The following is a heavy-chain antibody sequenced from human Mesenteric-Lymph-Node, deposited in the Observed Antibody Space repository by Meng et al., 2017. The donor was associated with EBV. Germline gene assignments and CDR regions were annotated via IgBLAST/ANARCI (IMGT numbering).Heavy chain of an antibody. D-gene: IGHD1-26*01. V-gene: IGHV4-4*02. Sequence: QLHARGPGLGGPSMPLFLPLLFSGGSISSSNRWSLVRQSPGKGLEWIGEIYHGGSTNYNPSLKSRVTMSVDKSQNKFSLKLTSVTAADRAIYYCARGEIVRGEWYFDLWGRGTLVTVSS. CDR1: GGSISSSNR. CDR2: IYHGGST. CDR3: ARGEIVRGEWYFDL. J-gene: IGHJ2*01.